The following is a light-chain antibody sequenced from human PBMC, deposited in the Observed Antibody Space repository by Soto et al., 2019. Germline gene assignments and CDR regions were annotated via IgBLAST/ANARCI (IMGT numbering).Light chain of an antibody. J-gene: IGLJ1*01. CDR2: DVS. CDR1: SSDVGGYNY. CDR3: SSYTSSSTLYV. Sequence: QSLLTQPASVSGSPGQSITISCTGTSSDVGGYNYVSWYQQHPGKAPKLMIYDVSNRPSGVSNRFSGSKSDNTASLTISGLQAEDEADYYCSSYTSSSTLYVFGTGTKVTVL. V-gene: IGLV2-14*01.